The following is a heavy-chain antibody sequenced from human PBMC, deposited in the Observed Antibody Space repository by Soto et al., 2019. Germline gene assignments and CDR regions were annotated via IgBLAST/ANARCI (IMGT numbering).Heavy chain of an antibody. D-gene: IGHD3-10*01. V-gene: IGHV3-33*01. CDR1: GFTFSSYG. CDR2: IWYDGSNK. Sequence: GGSLRLSCAASGFTFSSYGMHWVRQAPGKGLEWVAVIWYDGSNKYYADSVKGRFTISRDNSKNTLYLQMNSLRAEDTAVYYCARSSGGKILWFGDYYYGMDVWGQGTTVTVSS. J-gene: IGHJ6*02. CDR3: ARSSGGKILWFGDYYYGMDV.